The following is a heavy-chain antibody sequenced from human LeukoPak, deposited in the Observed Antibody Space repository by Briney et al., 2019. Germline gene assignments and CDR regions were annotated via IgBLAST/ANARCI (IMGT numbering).Heavy chain of an antibody. J-gene: IGHJ6*03. Sequence: GGSLRLSCAASGFTFSSYSMNWVRQAPGKGLEWVSSISSSSSYIYYADSVKGRFTISRDNAKNSLYLQMNSLRAEDTAVYSCARGILAGMYYMDVWGKGTTVTVSS. V-gene: IGHV3-21*01. CDR1: GFTFSSYS. CDR2: ISSSSSYI. D-gene: IGHD6-19*01. CDR3: ARGILAGMYYMDV.